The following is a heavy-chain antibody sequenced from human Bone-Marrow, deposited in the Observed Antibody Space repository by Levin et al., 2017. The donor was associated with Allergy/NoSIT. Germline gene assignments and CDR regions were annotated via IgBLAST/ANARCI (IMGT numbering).Heavy chain of an antibody. CDR3: ARERGEGATADWFDP. J-gene: IGHJ5*02. V-gene: IGHV1-2*02. D-gene: IGHD1-26*01. CDR1: GYTFTGYY. Sequence: ASVKVSCKASGYTFTGYYMHWVRQVPGEGLEWMGWINPKSGGTHYAENFQGRVTMTRDTSINTAYMELSSLRFDDTAVYYCARERGEGATADWFDPWGQGTLVTVSS. CDR2: INPKSGGT.